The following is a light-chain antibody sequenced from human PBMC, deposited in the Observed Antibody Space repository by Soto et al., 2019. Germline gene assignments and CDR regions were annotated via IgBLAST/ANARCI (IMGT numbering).Light chain of an antibody. J-gene: IGKJ5*01. CDR1: HSVSRTS. CDR2: DAS. CDR3: QQYGGSVT. V-gene: IGKV3-20*01. Sequence: VLTQSPGTLSFSPWERATLSCRASHSVSRTSLAWYQHKPGQAPRLLIYDASDRATGTPDRFRGSGSGTEFALTISRLEPEDSAVYYCQQYGGSVTFGEGTRLEIK.